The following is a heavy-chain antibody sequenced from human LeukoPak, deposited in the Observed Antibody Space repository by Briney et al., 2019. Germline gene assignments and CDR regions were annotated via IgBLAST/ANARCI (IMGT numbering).Heavy chain of an antibody. D-gene: IGHD3-10*01. CDR1: GGSISSYY. V-gene: IGHV4-59*01. J-gene: IGHJ4*02. Sequence: SETLSLTCTVSGGSISSYYWSWIRQPPGKGLEWIGYIYYSGSTNYNPSLKSRATISVDTSKNQFSLKLSSVTAADTAVYYCARAKPYYYGSGAFDYWGQGTLVTVSS. CDR3: ARAKPYYYGSGAFDY. CDR2: IYYSGST.